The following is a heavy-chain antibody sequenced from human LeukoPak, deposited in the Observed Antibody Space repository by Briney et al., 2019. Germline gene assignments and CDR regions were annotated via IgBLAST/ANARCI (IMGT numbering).Heavy chain of an antibody. CDR1: GGSFSGYY. Sequence: PSETLSLTCAVYGGSFSGYYWSWIRQPPGKGLEWIGEINHSGSTNYNPSLKSRVTISVDTSKNQFSLKLSSVTAADTAVYYCARLRVAVIHYYYYYMDVWGKGTTVTVSS. D-gene: IGHD2-15*01. V-gene: IGHV4-34*01. J-gene: IGHJ6*03. CDR2: INHSGST. CDR3: ARLRVAVIHYYYYYMDV.